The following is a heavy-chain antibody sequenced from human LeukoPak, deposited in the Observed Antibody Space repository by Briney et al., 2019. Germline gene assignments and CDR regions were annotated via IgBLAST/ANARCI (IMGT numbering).Heavy chain of an antibody. CDR1: GFTFSSYA. J-gene: IGHJ6*02. CDR3: ARVPSTTGRYYYYGMDV. CDR2: INHSGST. V-gene: IGHV4-34*01. D-gene: IGHD1-1*01. Sequence: PGGSLRLSCAASGFTFSSYAMSWIRQPPGKGLEWIGEINHSGSTTYNPSLKSRVTISVDTSKNQFSLKLSSVTAADTAVYYCARVPSTTGRYYYYGMDVWGQGTTVTVSS.